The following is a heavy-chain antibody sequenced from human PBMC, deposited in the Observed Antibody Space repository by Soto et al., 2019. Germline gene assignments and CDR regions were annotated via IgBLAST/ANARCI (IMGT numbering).Heavy chain of an antibody. J-gene: IGHJ6*04. CDR2: IIPIFGTA. CDR1: GGTFSSYA. V-gene: IGHV1-69*13. CDR3: AREGVVVVAATSYYYYGMDV. D-gene: IGHD2-15*01. Sequence: SVKVSCKASGGTFSSYAISWVRQAPGQGLEWMGGIIPIFGTANYAQKFQGRVTITADESTSTAYMELSSLRSEDTAVYYCAREGVVVVAATSYYYYGMDVWGKGTTVTVSS.